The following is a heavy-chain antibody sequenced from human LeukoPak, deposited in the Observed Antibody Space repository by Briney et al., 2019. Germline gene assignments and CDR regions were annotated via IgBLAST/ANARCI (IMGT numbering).Heavy chain of an antibody. J-gene: IGHJ4*02. CDR1: GGSISSSSYY. V-gene: IGHV4-39*01. CDR2: IYYSGST. D-gene: IGHD3-22*01. CDR3: ARQCNYDSCGSYHFDF. Sequence: SETLSLTCTVSGGSISSSSYYWGWIRQPPGKGLEWIGSIYYSGSTYYNPSLKSRVTISVDSSKNQFSLNLSSVTAADTAVFYCARQCNYDSCGSYHFDFWGQGTLVTVSS.